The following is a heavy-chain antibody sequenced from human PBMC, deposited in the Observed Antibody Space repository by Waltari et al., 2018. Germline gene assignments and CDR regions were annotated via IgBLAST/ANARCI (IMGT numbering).Heavy chain of an antibody. Sequence: QLQLQESGPGLVKPSETLSLTCTVSGGSISSSDFYWGWIRQPPGKGLEWIGFISYSGSTYYNPSLKSLVTISVDTSKNQFSLKLSAVTAADTAVYYCARHRAPSFRSGNWYFDLWGRGTLVTVSS. J-gene: IGHJ2*01. CDR3: ARHRAPSFRSGNWYFDL. CDR2: ISYSGST. V-gene: IGHV4-39*01. D-gene: IGHD3-10*01. CDR1: GGSISSSDFY.